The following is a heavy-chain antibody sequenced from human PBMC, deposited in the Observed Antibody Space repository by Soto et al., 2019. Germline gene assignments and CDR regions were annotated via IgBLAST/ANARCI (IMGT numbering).Heavy chain of an antibody. CDR1: GYSSTWHC. V-gene: IGHV5-51*01. Sequence: PGESLKISCKGSGYSSTWHCIGWVRQMPGKGLEWMGLIYPVDSDTRYSPSFQGQVTISADKSINTVYLQWSRLKASDTAMYSCARSPTLQLMHPAYFDYCGQRTLVTFSS. CDR3: ARSPTLQLMHPAYFDY. J-gene: IGHJ4*02. D-gene: IGHD1-1*01. CDR2: IYPVDSDT.